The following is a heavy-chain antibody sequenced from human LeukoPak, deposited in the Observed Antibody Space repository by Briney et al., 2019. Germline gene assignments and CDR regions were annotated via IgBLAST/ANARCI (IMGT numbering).Heavy chain of an antibody. CDR2: INAANGHT. D-gene: IGHD3-10*01. CDR3: ARGRGPPNTNRDFYFYYYMDV. CDR1: GYTFTNYA. J-gene: IGHJ6*03. Sequence: ASVKVSCKASGYTFTNYAIHWVRQAPGQRFEWMGWINAANGHTKYSQEFQDRITITRDTSATTAYMELNNLRSEDMARYYCARGRGPPNTNRDFYFYYYMDVWGTGTTVTISS. V-gene: IGHV1-3*03.